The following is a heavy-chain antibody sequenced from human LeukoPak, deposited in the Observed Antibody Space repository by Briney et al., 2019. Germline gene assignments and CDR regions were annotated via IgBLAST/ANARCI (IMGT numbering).Heavy chain of an antibody. J-gene: IGHJ4*02. CDR1: GFTFSGYW. CDR3: AKGGDGYNY. Sequence: GGSLRLSCAASGFTFSGYWMTWLRQAPGKGLEWMASIDEDGSAKYYLGSVKGRFTISRDNAQNSLYLQMNSLKTEDTAVYYCAKGGDGYNYWGQGTLVTVSS. V-gene: IGHV3-7*03. CDR2: IDEDGSAK. D-gene: IGHD5-24*01.